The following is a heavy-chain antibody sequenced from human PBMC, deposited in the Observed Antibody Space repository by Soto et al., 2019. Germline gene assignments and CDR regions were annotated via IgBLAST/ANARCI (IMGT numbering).Heavy chain of an antibody. V-gene: IGHV4-31*03. CDR1: GGSISSAKFY. D-gene: IGHD3-16*01. Sequence: LSLTCTVSGGSISSAKFYWTWIRQHPGEGLEWIGYIYYSGDTYSNPSLKSRVSISIDTSENQFSLRLTSVTVADTAVYYCAREGGDGVDYWGQGTLVTVSS. CDR3: AREGGDGVDY. CDR2: IYYSGDT. J-gene: IGHJ4*02.